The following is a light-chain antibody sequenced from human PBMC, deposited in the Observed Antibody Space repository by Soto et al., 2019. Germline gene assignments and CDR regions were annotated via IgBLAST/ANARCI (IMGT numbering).Light chain of an antibody. J-gene: IGLJ2*01. Sequence: QSVLTQPASVSGSPGQSITISCTGSSSDVGGYDYVSWYQQYAGKAPKLIIYDVANRPSGVSNRFSGSKSGNTASLTISGLQAEDEAHYHCSSYTSTSTLVVFGGGTKLTVL. V-gene: IGLV2-14*03. CDR2: DVA. CDR1: SSDVGGYDY. CDR3: SSYTSTSTLVV.